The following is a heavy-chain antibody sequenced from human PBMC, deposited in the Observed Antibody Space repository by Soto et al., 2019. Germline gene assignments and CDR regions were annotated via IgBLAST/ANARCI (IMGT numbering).Heavy chain of an antibody. D-gene: IGHD3-10*01. CDR1: GYTFTSYA. CDR3: ARDREGGYYGSGSYSRGWFDP. CDR2: INAGNGNT. J-gene: IGHJ5*02. V-gene: IGHV1-3*01. Sequence: ASVKVSFKASGYTFTSYAMHWVRQAPGQRLEWMGWINAGNGNTKYSQKFQGRVTITRDTSASTAYMELSSLRSEDTAVYYCARDREGGYYGSGSYSRGWFDPWGQGTLVTVSS.